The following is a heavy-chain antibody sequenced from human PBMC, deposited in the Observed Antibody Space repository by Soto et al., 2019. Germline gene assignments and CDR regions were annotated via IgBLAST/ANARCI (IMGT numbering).Heavy chain of an antibody. CDR1: GYTFTSYA. Sequence: ASVKVSCKASGYTFTSYAMHWVRQAPGQRLEWMGWINAGNGNTKYSQKFQGRVTITRDTSASTAYMELSSLRSEDTAVYYCARGPGPTIFGVVIITYWFDPWGQGTPVTVSS. D-gene: IGHD3-3*01. CDR2: INAGNGNT. J-gene: IGHJ5*02. CDR3: ARGPGPTIFGVVIITYWFDP. V-gene: IGHV1-3*01.